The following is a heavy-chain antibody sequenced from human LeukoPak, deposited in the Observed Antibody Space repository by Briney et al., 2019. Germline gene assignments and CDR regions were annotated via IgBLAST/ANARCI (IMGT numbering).Heavy chain of an antibody. V-gene: IGHV1-2*02. J-gene: IGHJ3*02. CDR1: GYTFTGYY. Sequence: ASVKVSCKASGYTFTGYYMHWMRQAPGQGLEWMGWINPNSGGTNYAQKFQGRVTMTRDTSTSTVYMELSSLRSEDTAVYYCARGITGTTWDAFDIWGQGTMVTVSS. CDR3: ARGITGTTWDAFDI. CDR2: INPNSGGT. D-gene: IGHD1-7*01.